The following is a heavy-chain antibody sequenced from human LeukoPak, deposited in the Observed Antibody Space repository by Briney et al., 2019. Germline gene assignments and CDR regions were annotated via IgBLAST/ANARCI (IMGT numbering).Heavy chain of an antibody. D-gene: IGHD3-22*01. CDR3: AKLPVVGSGYLNFDY. Sequence: QPGGSLRLSCAASGFTFSSYGMHWVRQAPGKGLEWVAVISYDGSNKYYADSVKGRFTISRDNSKNTLYLQMSSLRAEDTAVYYCAKLPVVGSGYLNFDYWGQGTLVTVSS. CDR1: GFTFSSYG. J-gene: IGHJ4*02. CDR2: ISYDGSNK. V-gene: IGHV3-30*18.